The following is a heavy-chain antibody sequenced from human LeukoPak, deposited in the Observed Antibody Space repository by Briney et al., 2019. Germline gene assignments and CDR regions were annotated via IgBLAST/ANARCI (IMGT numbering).Heavy chain of an antibody. V-gene: IGHV3-23*01. Sequence: GGSLRLSFAASGFTFSSYAMSWVRQAPGKGLEWVSTISGSGGSTYYVDSVKGRFTISRDNSKNTLYLQMNSLRAEDTAVYYCAKDRLMGSSWYYLDYWGQGTLVTVSS. CDR1: GFTFSSYA. CDR3: AKDRLMGSSWYYLDY. CDR2: ISGSGGST. J-gene: IGHJ4*02. D-gene: IGHD6-13*01.